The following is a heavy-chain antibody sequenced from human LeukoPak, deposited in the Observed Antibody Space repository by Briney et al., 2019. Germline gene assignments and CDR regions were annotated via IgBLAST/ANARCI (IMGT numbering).Heavy chain of an antibody. CDR2: MNPNSGNT. CDR1: GYTFTSYD. Sequence: GASVKVSCKASGYTFTSYDINWVRQATGQGLEWMGWMNPNSGNTGYAQKFQGRVTMTEDTSTDTAYMELSSLRSEDTAVYYCATASPTMIVVVITTWAFDIWGQGTMVTASS. CDR3: ATASPTMIVVVITTWAFDI. J-gene: IGHJ3*02. V-gene: IGHV1-8*01. D-gene: IGHD3-22*01.